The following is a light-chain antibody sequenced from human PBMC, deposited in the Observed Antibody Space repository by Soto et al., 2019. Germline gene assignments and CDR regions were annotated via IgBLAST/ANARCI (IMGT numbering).Light chain of an antibody. Sequence: FMLTQPHSVSESPGKTITISCTRSSGSIASNFVQWYQQRPGSAPTTIIYEDNERPSGVPDRFSGSIDSSSNSASLTISGLKTDDEADYYCQSSDSNNQVFGGGTKLTVL. CDR2: EDN. CDR3: QSSDSNNQV. J-gene: IGLJ3*02. V-gene: IGLV6-57*04. CDR1: SGSIASNF.